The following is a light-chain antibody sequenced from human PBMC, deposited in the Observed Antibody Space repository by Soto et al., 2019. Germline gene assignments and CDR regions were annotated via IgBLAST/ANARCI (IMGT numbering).Light chain of an antibody. V-gene: IGKV3-15*01. CDR3: QPYNNWPLT. CDR2: DTS. Sequence: EMLMTQSPGTLSVSPGERATLSCRASKSVSSNLAWYQQKPGQTPRLLIYDTSTRATGVPTRFSGSRSGAEFTLTINSLQSEDFAVYYCQPYNNWPLTFGGGIKVDI. J-gene: IGKJ4*01. CDR1: KSVSSN.